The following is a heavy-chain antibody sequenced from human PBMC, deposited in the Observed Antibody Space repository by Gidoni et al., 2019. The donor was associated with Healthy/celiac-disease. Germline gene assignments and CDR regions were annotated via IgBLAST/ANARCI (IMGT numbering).Heavy chain of an antibody. V-gene: IGHV1-69*04. CDR3: ARGDCSGGSCYWFDP. CDR2: IIPILGIA. D-gene: IGHD2-15*01. CDR1: GGTFSSYA. J-gene: IGHJ5*02. Sequence: QVQLVQSGAEVKKPGSSVKVSCKACGGTFSSYAISWVRQAPGQGLEWMGRIIPILGIANYAQKFQGRVTISADKSTSTAYMELSSLRSEDTAVYYCARGDCSGGSCYWFDPWGQGTLVTVSS.